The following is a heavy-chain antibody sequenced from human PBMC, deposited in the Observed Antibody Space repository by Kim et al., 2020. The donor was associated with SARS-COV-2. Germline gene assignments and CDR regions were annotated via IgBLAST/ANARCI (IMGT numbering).Heavy chain of an antibody. CDR2: IWYDGSNK. D-gene: IGHD2-21*02. J-gene: IGHJ4*02. CDR3: ARDFVVVTAGVGY. V-gene: IGHV3-33*01. CDR1: GFTFSSYG. Sequence: GGSLRLSCAASGFTFSSYGMHWVRQAPGKGLEWVAVIWYDGSNKYYADSVKGRFTISRDNSKNTLYLQMNSLRAEDTAVYYCARDFVVVTAGVGYWGQGTLVTVSS.